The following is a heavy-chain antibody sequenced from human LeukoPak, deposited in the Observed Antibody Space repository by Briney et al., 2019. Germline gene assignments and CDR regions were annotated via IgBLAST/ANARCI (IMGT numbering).Heavy chain of an antibody. J-gene: IGHJ4*02. CDR2: TYYRSKRYK. Sequence: SQTLSLTCAISGDSVSSNSAAWNWIRQSPSRGLVWLGRTYYRSKRYKDYAVSVKSRITINPDTSKNQFSLQLNSVTPEDTAVYYWARGSYGGNYFDYWGQGTLVTVSS. D-gene: IGHD4-23*01. CDR1: GDSVSSNSAA. CDR3: ARGSYGGNYFDY. V-gene: IGHV6-1*01.